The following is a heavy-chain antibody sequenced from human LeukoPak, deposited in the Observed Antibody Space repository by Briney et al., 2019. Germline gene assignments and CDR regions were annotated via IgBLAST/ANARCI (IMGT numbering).Heavy chain of an antibody. V-gene: IGHV4-4*02. Sequence: PSETLSLTCAVSGGSISSSNWWSWVRQPPGKGLEWIGEIYHSGSTNYNPSLKSRVTISVDKSKNQFSLKLSSVTAADTAVYYCARGTDSSSSWLDYWGQGTLVTVSS. CDR1: GGSISSSNW. J-gene: IGHJ4*02. CDR3: ARGTDSSSSWLDY. CDR2: IYHSGST. D-gene: IGHD6-13*01.